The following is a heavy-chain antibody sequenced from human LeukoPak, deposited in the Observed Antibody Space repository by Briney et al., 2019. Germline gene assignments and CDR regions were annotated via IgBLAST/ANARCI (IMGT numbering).Heavy chain of an antibody. V-gene: IGHV3-20*04. CDR2: INWNGGST. D-gene: IGHD1-26*01. Sequence: GGSLRLSCAASGFTFDDYGMSWVRQAPGKGLEWVSGINWNGGSTGYAVSVKGRFTISRDNAKNSLYLQMNSLRAEDTALYYCARDSLLSRAFDIWGQGTMVTVSS. CDR1: GFTFDDYG. CDR3: ARDSLLSRAFDI. J-gene: IGHJ3*02.